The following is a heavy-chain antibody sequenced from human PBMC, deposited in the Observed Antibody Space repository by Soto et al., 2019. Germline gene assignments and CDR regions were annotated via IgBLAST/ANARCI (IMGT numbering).Heavy chain of an antibody. CDR2: IYYSGST. V-gene: IGHV4-31*03. D-gene: IGHD2-21*01. J-gene: IGHJ6*02. CDR3: ARDLIDTKDYYYSAMDV. Sequence: SETLSLTCTVSGGSISSGGYYWSWIRQHPGKGLEWIGYIYYSGSTYYNPSLKSRVTISVDTSNNQFSLKLSSVTAADTAVYYCARDLIDTKDYYYSAMDVWGQGTTVTVP. CDR1: GGSISSGGYY.